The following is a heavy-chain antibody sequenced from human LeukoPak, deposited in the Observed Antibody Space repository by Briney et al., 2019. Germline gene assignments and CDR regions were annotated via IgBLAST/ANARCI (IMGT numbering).Heavy chain of an antibody. CDR1: GGSISSYY. CDR2: ICYSGST. CDR3: ARATMIVVGPYYFDY. J-gene: IGHJ4*02. Sequence: SSETLSLTCTVSGGSISSYYWSWIRQPPGKGLEWIGYICYSGSTNYNPSLKSRVTISVDTSKNQFSLKLSSVTAADTAVYYCARATMIVVGPYYFDYWGQGTLVTVSS. D-gene: IGHD3-22*01. V-gene: IGHV4-59*01.